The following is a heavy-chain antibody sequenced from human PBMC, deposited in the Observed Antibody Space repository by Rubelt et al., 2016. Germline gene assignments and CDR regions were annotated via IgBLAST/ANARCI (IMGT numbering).Heavy chain of an antibody. CDR2: INHGRGT. J-gene: IGHJ6*02. CDR1: GGSVSSNY. CDR3: AREVRSGERDV. Sequence: QVQLQQWGAGLLMPSETLSLTCDVYGGSVSSNYWSWIRQPPGQGLEWIGEINHGRGTNYNPSLKSRVTVSLDTSKNQFSLKLSSMTAADTAMYYCAREVRSGERDVWGQGTMVSVSS. D-gene: IGHD1-26*01. V-gene: IGHV4-34*01.